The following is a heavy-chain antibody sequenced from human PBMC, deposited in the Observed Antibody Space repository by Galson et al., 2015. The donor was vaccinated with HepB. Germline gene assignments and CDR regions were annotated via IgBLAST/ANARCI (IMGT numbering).Heavy chain of an antibody. CDR3: AKEPGIGGYDSSGFYYYYYAMDV. V-gene: IGHV3-30*02. D-gene: IGHD3-22*01. CDR2: IRYDGSTK. CDR1: GFTFSNYG. J-gene: IGHJ6*02. Sequence: SLRLSCAASGFTFSNYGMHWVRQAPGKGLEWVSFIRYDGSTKYYADSLKGRFTISRDNSKNTLYLQMNSLRAEDTAVYYCAKEPGIGGYDSSGFYYYYYAMDVWGQGTTVTVSS.